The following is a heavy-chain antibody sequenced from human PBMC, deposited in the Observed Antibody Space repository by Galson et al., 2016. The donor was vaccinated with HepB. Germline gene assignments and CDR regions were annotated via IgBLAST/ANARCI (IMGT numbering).Heavy chain of an antibody. J-gene: IGHJ4*02. CDR1: GFTFGRYA. Sequence: SLRLSCAASGFTFGRYAMSWVRQAPGKGPEWVSAISGDGGSTYYAGSVPGRFTSSRDRSTNTMYLQMNSLRTDDTAVYYCARFTQEWLDRVYYFDYWGQGTLVTVSS. D-gene: IGHD6-19*01. V-gene: IGHV3-23*01. CDR3: ARFTQEWLDRVYYFDY. CDR2: ISGDGGST.